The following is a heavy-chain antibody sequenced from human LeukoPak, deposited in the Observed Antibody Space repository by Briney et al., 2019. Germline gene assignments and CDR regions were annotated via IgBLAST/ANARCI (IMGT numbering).Heavy chain of an antibody. J-gene: IGHJ1*01. D-gene: IGHD3-10*01. Sequence: ASVKVSCKVTGDSLSDLPMHWVRQVAGKGLEWMGGFDPVFSEPVYAQRFQGRVTMSEDTSTDTAFMELTSLKSEDTAVYFCATQSLLAGVPYGYFQFWGPGTLVTVSS. V-gene: IGHV1-24*01. CDR1: GDSLSDLP. CDR3: ATQSLLAGVPYGYFQF. CDR2: FDPVFSEP.